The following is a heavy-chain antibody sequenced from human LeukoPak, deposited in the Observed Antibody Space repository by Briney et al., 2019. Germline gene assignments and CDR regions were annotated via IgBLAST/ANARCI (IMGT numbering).Heavy chain of an antibody. CDR3: ARGRLDRGYSYGYGPILDY. V-gene: IGHV4-34*01. CDR2: INHSGST. D-gene: IGHD5-18*01. CDR1: GGSFSGYY. J-gene: IGHJ4*02. Sequence: PSETLSLTCAVYGGSFSGYYWSWIRQPPGKGLEWIGEINHSGSTNNNPSLKSRVTISVDTSKNQFSLKLSSVTAADTAVYYCARGRLDRGYSYGYGPILDYWGQGTLVTVSS.